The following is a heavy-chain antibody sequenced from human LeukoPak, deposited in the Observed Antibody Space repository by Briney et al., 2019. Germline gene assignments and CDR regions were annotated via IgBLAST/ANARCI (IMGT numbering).Heavy chain of an antibody. CDR1: GFTFSTSD. J-gene: IGHJ5*02. CDR3: VRGASNGFDP. Sequence: PGGSLRLSCAASGFTFSTSDMHWVRQPLGKGLEWVSGIGTVGDIYYLGSVKGRFTISREDAKNSLYLQMNSLRAGDTAVYYCVRGASNGFDPWGQGTLVTVSS. CDR2: IGTVGDI. V-gene: IGHV3-13*01.